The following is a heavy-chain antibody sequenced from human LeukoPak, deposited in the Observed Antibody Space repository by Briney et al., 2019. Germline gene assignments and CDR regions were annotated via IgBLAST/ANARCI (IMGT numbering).Heavy chain of an antibody. CDR1: GDPISGYSNYK. D-gene: IGHD3-22*01. CDR3: RGYDSSGNWVFDY. V-gene: IGHV4-39*01. J-gene: IGHJ4*02. CDR2: ISYGGST. Sequence: SETLSLTCMVSGDPISGYSNYKWTCIRQPPGKRLEWIGSISYGGSTYYNPPPKSRATMSVDTSKNQFSLRLRSVTAADTALYYCRGYDSSGNWVFDYWGQGTLVTVSS.